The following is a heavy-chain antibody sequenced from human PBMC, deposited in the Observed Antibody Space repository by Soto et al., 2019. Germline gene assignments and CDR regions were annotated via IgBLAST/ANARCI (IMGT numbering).Heavy chain of an antibody. J-gene: IGHJ6*02. CDR2: IYYSGST. D-gene: IGHD6-25*01. CDR1: GGSISSYY. CDR3: ARVASHQRPYYYYYYGMDV. Sequence: PSETLSLTCTVSGGSISSYYWSWIRQPPGKGLEWIGYIYYSGSTNYNPSLKSRVTISVDTTKNQFSLKLSSVTAADTAVYYCARVASHQRPYYYYYYGMDVWGQGTTVTVSS. V-gene: IGHV4-59*01.